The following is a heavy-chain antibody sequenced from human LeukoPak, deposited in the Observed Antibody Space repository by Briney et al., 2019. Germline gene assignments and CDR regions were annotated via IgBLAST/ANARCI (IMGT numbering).Heavy chain of an antibody. Sequence: SETLSLTCTVSGGSISSYYWSWIRQPPGKGLEWIGYIYYSGSTNYNPSLKSRVTISVDTSKNQFSLKLSSVTAADTAVYYCARGSNYYCSGSLDYWGQGTLVTVSS. V-gene: IGHV4-59*01. CDR1: GGSISSYY. J-gene: IGHJ4*02. D-gene: IGHD3-10*01. CDR2: IYYSGST. CDR3: ARGSNYYCSGSLDY.